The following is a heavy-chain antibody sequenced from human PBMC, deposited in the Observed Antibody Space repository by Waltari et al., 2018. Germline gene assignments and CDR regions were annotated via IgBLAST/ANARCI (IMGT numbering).Heavy chain of an antibody. CDR3: ARDLSRPTTHKSLVIADLYYYMDV. J-gene: IGHJ6*03. Sequence: QVQLVQSGAEVKKPGASVKVSCKASGYTFTGYYMHWVRQAPGHGLEWMGWINPNSGGTNYAQKFQGRVTMTRDTSISTAYMELSRLRSDDTAVYYCARDLSRPTTHKSLVIADLYYYMDVWGKGTTVTVSS. CDR1: GYTFTGYY. CDR2: INPNSGGT. D-gene: IGHD2-21*01. V-gene: IGHV1-2*02.